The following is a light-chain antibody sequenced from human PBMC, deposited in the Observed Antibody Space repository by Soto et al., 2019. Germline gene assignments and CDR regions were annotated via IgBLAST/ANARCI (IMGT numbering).Light chain of an antibody. CDR3: LQYNHYPPT. CDR2: GAT. CDR1: QGIKSE. Sequence: DIQMTQSPSSLSASVGDRVTITCRASQGIKSELGWYQQKSGLAPKRLIFGATTLQSGVPSRFSGSASGTDFSLIISSLQPEDFATYYCLQYNHYPPTFGQGTKVDIK. V-gene: IGKV1-17*01. J-gene: IGKJ1*01.